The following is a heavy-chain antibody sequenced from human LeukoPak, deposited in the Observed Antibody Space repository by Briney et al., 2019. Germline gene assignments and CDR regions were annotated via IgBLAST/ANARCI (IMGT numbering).Heavy chain of an antibody. CDR3: ARSSAYYNEADI. CDR2: INPSGGST. V-gene: IGHV1-46*01. Sequence: ASVKVSCKTSGYSFTSYYIHWVQQAPGQGLEWMGIINPSGGSTTYAQKFQGRLTMASDTSTSTVYMELSSLRSEDTAMYYCARSSAYYNEADIWGQGTMVTVSS. J-gene: IGHJ3*02. D-gene: IGHD1-26*01. CDR1: GYSFTSYY.